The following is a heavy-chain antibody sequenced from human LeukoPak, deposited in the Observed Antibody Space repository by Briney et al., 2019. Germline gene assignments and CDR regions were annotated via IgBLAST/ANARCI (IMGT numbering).Heavy chain of an antibody. J-gene: IGHJ4*02. CDR3: ARGVPDILTGYYMFDY. Sequence: VASVKVSCKASGGTFSSYAISWVRQAPGQGLEWMGGIIPIFGTANYAQKFQGRVTITTDESTSTAYMELSSLRSEDTAVYYCARGVPDILTGYYMFDYWGQGTLVTVSS. D-gene: IGHD3-9*01. CDR2: IIPIFGTA. CDR1: GGTFSSYA. V-gene: IGHV1-69*05.